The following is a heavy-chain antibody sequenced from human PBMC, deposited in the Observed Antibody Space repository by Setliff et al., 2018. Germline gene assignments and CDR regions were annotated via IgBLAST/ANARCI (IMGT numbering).Heavy chain of an antibody. D-gene: IGHD4-17*01. CDR2: FRPSGKT. J-gene: IGHJ4*02. CDR1: GSAISSGHY. Sequence: KTSETLSLTCAVSGSAISSGHYWGWTRQPPGKGLEWIGSFRPSGKTYYNPSLNSRVTISVDTSKKQFSLKVTSVTAADTAVYYCVRDAGDGYGVDAYAGGGFDFWGQGTLVTVSS. CDR3: VRDAGDGYGVDAYAGGGFDF. V-gene: IGHV4-38-2*02.